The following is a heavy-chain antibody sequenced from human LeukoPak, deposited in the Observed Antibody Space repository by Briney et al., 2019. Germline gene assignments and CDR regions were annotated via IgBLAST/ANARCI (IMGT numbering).Heavy chain of an antibody. CDR1: GFTFSSYA. D-gene: IGHD4-23*01. Sequence: PGGSLRLSCAASGFTFSSYAMHWVRQAPGKGLEWVAIIWYDGSNKYYADSVKGRFTISRDNSKNTLHLQMNSLRAEVTAVYYCAREGPDYAGNSRAFDYWGQGILVTVSS. CDR3: AREGPDYAGNSRAFDY. J-gene: IGHJ4*02. CDR2: IWYDGSNK. V-gene: IGHV3-33*01.